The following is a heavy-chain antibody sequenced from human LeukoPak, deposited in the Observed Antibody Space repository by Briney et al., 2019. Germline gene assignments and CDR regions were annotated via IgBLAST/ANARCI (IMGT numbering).Heavy chain of an antibody. Sequence: GGSLRLSCAASGFTFSNAWMSWVRQAPGKGLEWVGRIKSKTDGGTTDYAAPVKGRFTISRDDSKNTLYLQMNSLKTEDTAVYYCTTRSDYSNYYFDYWGQGTLVTVSS. V-gene: IGHV3-15*01. J-gene: IGHJ4*02. CDR1: GFTFSNAW. CDR3: TTRSDYSNYYFDY. CDR2: IKSKTDGGTT. D-gene: IGHD4-11*01.